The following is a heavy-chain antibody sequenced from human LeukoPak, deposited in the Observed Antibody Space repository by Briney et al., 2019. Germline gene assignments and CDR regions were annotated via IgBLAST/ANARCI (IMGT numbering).Heavy chain of an antibody. J-gene: IGHJ6*02. Sequence: GGSLRLSCEASGFSISSYWMTWVRQAPGKGLEWVANIKQDGSEKYYVDSVKGRFTISRDNAKNSLYLQMNSLRAEGTAVYYCARDDIVVVPAAAYYYYGMDVWGQGTTVTVSS. CDR3: ARDDIVVVPAAAYYYYGMDV. D-gene: IGHD2-2*01. CDR2: IKQDGSEK. V-gene: IGHV3-7*01. CDR1: GFSISSYW.